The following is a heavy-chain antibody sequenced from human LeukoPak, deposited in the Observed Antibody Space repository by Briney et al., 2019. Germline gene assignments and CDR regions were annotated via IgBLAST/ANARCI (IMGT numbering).Heavy chain of an antibody. CDR1: GYTFTDYH. V-gene: IGHV1-2*02. D-gene: IGHD1-14*01. CDR3: ARQKGTGNFDY. CDR2: INPNSGGT. J-gene: IGHJ4*02. Sequence: GASVKVSCKASGYTFTDYHMHWVRQAPGQGLEWMGWINPNSGGTNYAQKFQGRVTMTRDTSISTAYMELSRLTSDDTAVYYCARQKGTGNFDYWGQGSLVIVSS.